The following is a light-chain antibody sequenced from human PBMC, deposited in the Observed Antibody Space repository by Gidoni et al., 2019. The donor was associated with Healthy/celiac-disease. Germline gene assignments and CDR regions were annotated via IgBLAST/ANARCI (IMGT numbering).Light chain of an antibody. CDR2: AAS. V-gene: IGKV1D-8*01. CDR1: QGISSY. CDR3: QQNYSSPPA. Sequence: IWMTQSPSLLSASTGDRVTISCRISQGISSYLAWYQQKPGKAPELLIYAASTLQSGVPSRFSGSGSGTDFTLTISCLQSEDFATYYCQQNYSSPPAFXQXTKVEIK. J-gene: IGKJ1*01.